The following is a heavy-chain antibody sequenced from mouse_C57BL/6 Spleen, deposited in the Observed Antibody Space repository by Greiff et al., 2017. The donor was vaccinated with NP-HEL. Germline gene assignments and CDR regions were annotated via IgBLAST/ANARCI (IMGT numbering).Heavy chain of an antibody. CDR1: GYAFSSSW. V-gene: IGHV1-82*01. Sequence: QLKQSGPELVKPGASVKISCKASGYAFSSSWMNWVKQRPGKGLEWIGRIYPGDGDTNYNGKFKGKATLTADKSSSTAYMQLSSLTSEDSAVYFCARSAQRNAMDYWGQGTSVTVSS. CDR3: ARSAQRNAMDY. D-gene: IGHD3-2*02. J-gene: IGHJ4*01. CDR2: IYPGDGDT.